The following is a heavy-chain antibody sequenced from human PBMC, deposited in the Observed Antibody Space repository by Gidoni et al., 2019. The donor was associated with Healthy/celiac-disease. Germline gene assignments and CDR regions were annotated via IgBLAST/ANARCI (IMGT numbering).Heavy chain of an antibody. J-gene: IGHJ4*02. D-gene: IGHD3-10*01. V-gene: IGHV3-49*03. CDR3: TRVLVLLWSGPFDY. CDR1: GFTFGDYA. CDR2: IRSKAYSGTT. Sequence: EVQLVESGGGLVQSGRSLRLSRTASGFTFGDYAMSWFRKAPGKGLEWVGFIRSKAYSGTTEYAASLKGRFTISRDDSKSIAYLKMNSLKTEDTAVYYCTRVLVLLWSGPFDYWGQGTLVTVSS.